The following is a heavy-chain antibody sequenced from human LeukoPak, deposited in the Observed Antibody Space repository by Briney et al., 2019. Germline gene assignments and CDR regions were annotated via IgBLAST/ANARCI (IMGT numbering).Heavy chain of an antibody. CDR1: VGTFSSYA. V-gene: IGHV1-69*04. CDR2: IIHILGIA. Sequence: SVKVSCKACVGTFSSYAISWVRQAPGQRLEWMGRIIHILGIANYEQKFQGRVTITADKSTSTAYMELSSLRSEDTAVYYCARDQARYFDWLPPSGFDYWGQGTLVTVSS. CDR3: ARDQARYFDWLPPSGFDY. D-gene: IGHD3-9*01. J-gene: IGHJ4*02.